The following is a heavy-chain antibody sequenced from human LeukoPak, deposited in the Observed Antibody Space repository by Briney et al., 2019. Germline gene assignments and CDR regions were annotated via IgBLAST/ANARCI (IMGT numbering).Heavy chain of an antibody. CDR3: ARDRLDAFDI. CDR2: ISSSSSYI. V-gene: IGHV3-21*01. Sequence: PGGSLRLSCAASGFTFSSYSMNWVRQAPGKGLEWVSSISSSSSYIYYADSVKGRFTISRDNAKHSLYLQMNSLRAEDTAVYYCARDRLDAFDIWGQGTMVTVSS. D-gene: IGHD6-25*01. J-gene: IGHJ3*02. CDR1: GFTFSSYS.